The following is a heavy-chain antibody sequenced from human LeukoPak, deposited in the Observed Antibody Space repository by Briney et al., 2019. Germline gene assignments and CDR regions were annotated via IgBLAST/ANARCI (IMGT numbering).Heavy chain of an antibody. V-gene: IGHV1-2*02. CDR2: INPNSGGT. J-gene: IGHJ5*02. CDR1: GYTFTGYY. CDR3: ARDTLIAAAGRPPSYNWFDP. Sequence: VASVKVSCKASGYTFTGYYMHWVRQAPGQGLEWMGWINPNSGGTNYAQKFQGRVTMTRDTSISTAYMELSRLRSDDTAVYYCARDTLIAAAGRPPSYNWFDPWGQGTLVTVSS. D-gene: IGHD6-13*01.